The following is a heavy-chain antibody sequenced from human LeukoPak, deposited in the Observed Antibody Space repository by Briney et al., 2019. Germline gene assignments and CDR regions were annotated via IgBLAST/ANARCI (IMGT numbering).Heavy chain of an antibody. V-gene: IGHV4-39*07. J-gene: IGHJ6*03. CDR2: IYYSGNS. CDR3: ASLQGYCSGNRCPSSANYYYYMDV. CDR1: GGSIRSNYY. Sequence: PSETLSLTCTVSGGSIRSNYYWGWIRQPPGKGLEWTGSIYYSGNSYYNPSLKSRVTMSIDTSKNQFSLKVNSVTAADTAVYYCASLQGYCSGNRCPSSANYYYYMDVWGKGTTVTVSS. D-gene: IGHD2-15*01.